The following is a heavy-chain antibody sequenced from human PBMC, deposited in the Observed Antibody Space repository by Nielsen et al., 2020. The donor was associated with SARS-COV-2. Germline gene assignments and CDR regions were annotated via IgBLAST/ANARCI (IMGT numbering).Heavy chain of an antibody. D-gene: IGHD6-13*01. V-gene: IGHV4-30-4*02. CDR2: IYYSGST. CDR1: GGSISSGDYY. J-gene: IGHJ2*01. Sequence: SETLSLTCTVSGGSISSGDYYWSWIRQPPGKGLEWIGYIYYSGSTYYNPSLKSRVTISVDTSKNQFSLKLSSVTAADTAVYYCAARIAAAGTDWYFDLWGRGTLVTVSS. CDR3: AARIAAAGTDWYFDL.